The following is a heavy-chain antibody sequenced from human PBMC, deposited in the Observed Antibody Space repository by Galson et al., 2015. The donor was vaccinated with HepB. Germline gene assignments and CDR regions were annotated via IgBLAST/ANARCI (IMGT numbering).Heavy chain of an antibody. V-gene: IGHV1-69*06. J-gene: IGHJ4*02. CDR2: IIPIFGTA. Sequence: SVKVSCKASGGTFSSYAISWVRQAPGQGLEWMGGIIPIFGTANYAQKFQGRVTITADKSTSTAYMELSSLRSEDTAVYYCAKGGYSRNWHVPDPDGYWGQGTLVTVSS. CDR1: GGTFSSYA. D-gene: IGHD6-13*01. CDR3: AKGGYSRNWHVPDPDGY.